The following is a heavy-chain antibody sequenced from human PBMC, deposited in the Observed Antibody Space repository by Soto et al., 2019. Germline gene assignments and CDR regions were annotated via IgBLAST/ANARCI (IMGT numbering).Heavy chain of an antibody. CDR3: ATTFYCAGTNCKAYFNY. J-gene: IGHJ4*02. Sequence: GGSLRLSCAASGFTFSSYAMNWVRQAPGKGLEWVSAITDDGVSKYYADSVKGRFTISRDNSKNTLYLQMHTLRAEDTAMYYCATTFYCAGTNCKAYFNYWGLGTLVTVSS. V-gene: IGHV3-23*01. D-gene: IGHD2-2*01. CDR1: GFTFSSYA. CDR2: ITDDGVSK.